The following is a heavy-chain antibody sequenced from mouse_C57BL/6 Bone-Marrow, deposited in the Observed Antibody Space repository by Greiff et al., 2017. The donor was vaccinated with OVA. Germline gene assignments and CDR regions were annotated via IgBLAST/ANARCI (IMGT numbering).Heavy chain of an antibody. CDR2: ISNLAYSI. CDR1: GFTFSDYG. Sequence: EVKVVESGGGLVQPGGSLKLSCAASGFTFSDYGMAWVRQAPRKGPEWVAFISNLAYSIYYADTVTGRFTISRENAKNTLYLEMSSLRSEDTAMYYCARGNSRPYYAIDYWGQGTSVTVSS. CDR3: ARGNSRPYYAIDY. V-gene: IGHV5-15*01. J-gene: IGHJ4*01.